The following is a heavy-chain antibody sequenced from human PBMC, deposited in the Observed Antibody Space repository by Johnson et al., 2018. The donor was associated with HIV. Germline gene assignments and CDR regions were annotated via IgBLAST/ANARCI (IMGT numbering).Heavy chain of an antibody. CDR1: GFTFSSDG. CDR3: AIDRRARLPLYAFDI. Sequence: LVESGGGVVQPGRSLRLSCAASGFTFSSDGMHWVRQAPGKGLEWVAVISYDGSNKYYADSVKGRFTISRDNSKNTLYLQMNSLRAEDTAVYYCAIDRRARLPLYAFDIWGQGTMVTVSS. CDR2: ISYDGSNK. V-gene: IGHV3-30*19. J-gene: IGHJ3*02. D-gene: IGHD6-6*01.